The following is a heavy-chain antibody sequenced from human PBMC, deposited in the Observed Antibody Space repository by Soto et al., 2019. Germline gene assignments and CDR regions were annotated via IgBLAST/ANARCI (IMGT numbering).Heavy chain of an antibody. CDR3: AKGWGDY. V-gene: IGHV3-23*01. J-gene: IGHJ4*02. Sequence: EVQLLESGGGLVQPGGSLRLSCAASGFAFSSYTMSWVRQGPGKGLEWVSGISSSGGSTVYADSVKGRFTISRDNFKNTLYLQMNSLRAEATAVYYCAKGWGDYWGQGTPVTFSS. CDR2: ISSSGGST. CDR1: GFAFSSYT. D-gene: IGHD7-27*01.